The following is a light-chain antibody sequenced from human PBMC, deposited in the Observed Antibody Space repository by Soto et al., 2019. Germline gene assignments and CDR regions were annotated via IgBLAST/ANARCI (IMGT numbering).Light chain of an antibody. Sequence: SALTQPASVSGSPGQSITISCTGTSSDVGSYNLVSWYQQHPGKAPKPMIYEGSKRPSGVSNRFSGSKSGNTASLTISGLQAEDEADYYCGSYAGGSTFPYSFGTGPKVSVL. CDR3: GSYAGGSTFPYS. CDR1: SSDVGSYNL. J-gene: IGLJ1*01. V-gene: IGLV2-23*03. CDR2: EGS.